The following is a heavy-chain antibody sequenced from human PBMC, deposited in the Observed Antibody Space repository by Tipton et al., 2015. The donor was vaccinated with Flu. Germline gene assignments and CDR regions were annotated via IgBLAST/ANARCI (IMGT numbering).Heavy chain of an antibody. CDR1: GGSISSYY. V-gene: IGHV4-4*08. Sequence: TLSLTCTVSGGSISSYYWSWIRQPPGKGLEWIGYIYTSGSTNYNPSLKSRVTISVDTSKNQFSLKLSSVTAADTAVYYCARDLFGEKDWFDPWGQGTLVTVSS. D-gene: IGHD3-10*01. J-gene: IGHJ5*02. CDR2: IYTSGST. CDR3: ARDLFGEKDWFDP.